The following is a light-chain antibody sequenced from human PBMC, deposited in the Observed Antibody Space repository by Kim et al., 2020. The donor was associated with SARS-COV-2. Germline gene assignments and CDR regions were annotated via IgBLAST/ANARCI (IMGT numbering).Light chain of an antibody. V-gene: IGKV3-20*01. CDR1: QSVSSNY. J-gene: IGKJ1*01. CDR3: QQYSSSPAT. Sequence: APGRKANLSWRARQSVSSNYVAGDQQKRGQAPRLLIYGASSRATGIPDRFSGSGSGTDFTLTITRRGPEDFAVYYCQQYSSSPATFGQGTKVDIK. CDR2: GAS.